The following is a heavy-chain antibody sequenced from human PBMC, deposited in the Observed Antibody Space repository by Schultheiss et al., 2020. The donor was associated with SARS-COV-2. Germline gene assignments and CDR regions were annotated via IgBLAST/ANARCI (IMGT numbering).Heavy chain of an antibody. V-gene: IGHV3-23*01. CDR3: ARRKARYYGMDV. CDR2: ISGSGGST. CDR1: GFTFSSYW. J-gene: IGHJ6*02. Sequence: GGSLRLSCAASGFTFSSYWMHWVRQAPGKGLVWVSAISGSGGSTYYADSVKGRFTISRDNSKNTLYLQMNSLRAEDMAVYYCARRKARYYGMDVWGQGTTVTVSS.